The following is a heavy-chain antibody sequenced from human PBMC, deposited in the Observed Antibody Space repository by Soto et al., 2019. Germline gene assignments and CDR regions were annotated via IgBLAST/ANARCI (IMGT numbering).Heavy chain of an antibody. Sequence: QVHLVQSGVEVKTPGASVKVSCQASGYTFFTYDITWVRQAPGQGLEWMGWISTYSGDTKYAQKFQGRVTMSTDTYTTTAYLELRRLRSDDTSVYYSARHPGPTTSENGFDPWGQGTLVTVSS. V-gene: IGHV1-18*01. CDR3: ARHPGPTTSENGFDP. J-gene: IGHJ5*02. D-gene: IGHD5-12*01. CDR1: GYTFFTYD. CDR2: ISTYSGDT.